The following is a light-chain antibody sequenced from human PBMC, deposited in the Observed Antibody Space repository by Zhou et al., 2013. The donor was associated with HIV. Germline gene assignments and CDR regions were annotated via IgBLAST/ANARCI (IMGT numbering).Light chain of an antibody. CDR3: QQYGSFTWT. Sequence: EIVLTQSPDTLSLSPGERATLSCRARQPISSNSFAWYQQKPGQSPRLLIYGASSRATGIPDRFSGSGSGTDFTLTISRLEPEDFAVYYCQQYGSFTWTFGQGTKVEIK. V-gene: IGKV3-20*01. CDR1: QPISSNS. J-gene: IGKJ1*01. CDR2: GAS.